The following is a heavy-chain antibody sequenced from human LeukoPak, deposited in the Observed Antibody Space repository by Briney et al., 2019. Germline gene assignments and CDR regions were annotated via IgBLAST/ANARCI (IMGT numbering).Heavy chain of an antibody. CDR3: AKGSSGYFLDL. V-gene: IGHV3-23*01. D-gene: IGHD3-22*01. Sequence: HPGGSLRLSCAASGFIFNNYGLTWVRQAPGKGLEWVSAISNDGGGTTYADFVKGRFTISRDNSKNTLFLQMNSLRADDTALYYCAKGSSGYFLDLWGQGTLVTVSS. CDR2: ISNDGGGT. J-gene: IGHJ5*02. CDR1: GFIFNNYG.